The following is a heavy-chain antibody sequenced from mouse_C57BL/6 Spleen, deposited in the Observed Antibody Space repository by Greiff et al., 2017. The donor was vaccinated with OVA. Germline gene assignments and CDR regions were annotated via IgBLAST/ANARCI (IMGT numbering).Heavy chain of an antibody. D-gene: IGHD3-2*02. V-gene: IGHV1-82*01. CDR3: ARVDSSGYVNYAMDY. Sequence: QVQLQQSGPELVKPGASVKISCKASGYAFSSSWMNWVKQRPGKGLEWIGRIYPGDGDTNYNGKFKGKATLTADKSSSTAYRQLSSLTSEDSAVYFCARVDSSGYVNYAMDYWGQGTSVTVSS. CDR2: IYPGDGDT. J-gene: IGHJ4*01. CDR1: GYAFSSSW.